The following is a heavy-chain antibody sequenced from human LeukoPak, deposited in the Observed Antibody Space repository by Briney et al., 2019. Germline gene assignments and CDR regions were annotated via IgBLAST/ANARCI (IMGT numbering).Heavy chain of an antibody. V-gene: IGHV3-23*01. Sequence: GGSLRLSCEASGFTFGSRAMYWVRQAPGKGLEWVAGIFGSGGSPHYADPVKGRFTISRDNSRNTVYLQINSLRAEDTAVYYCGKTTVGYSSGQKPAWPVDYWGQGTLVTVSS. J-gene: IGHJ4*02. CDR1: GFTFGSRA. D-gene: IGHD5-18*01. CDR2: IFGSGGSP. CDR3: GKTTVGYSSGQKPAWPVDY.